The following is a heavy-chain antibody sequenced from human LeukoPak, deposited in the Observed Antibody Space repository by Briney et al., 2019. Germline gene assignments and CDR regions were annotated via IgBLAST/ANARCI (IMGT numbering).Heavy chain of an antibody. J-gene: IGHJ6*03. D-gene: IGHD3-3*01. CDR1: GGSISSNY. CDR3: ASGPDSDMDV. V-gene: IGHV4-59*01. CDR2: IYYSGRT. Sequence: PSETLSLTCTISGGSISSNYGSWIRQPPGKGLEWIGYIYYSGRTKNNPSLKSRVTISVDTSKNQFSLKLSSVTAADTAVYYCASGPDSDMDVGCKGTTVTVSS.